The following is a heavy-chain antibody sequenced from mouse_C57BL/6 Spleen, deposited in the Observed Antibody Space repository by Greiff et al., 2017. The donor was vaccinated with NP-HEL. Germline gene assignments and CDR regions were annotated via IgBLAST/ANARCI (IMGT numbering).Heavy chain of an antibody. V-gene: IGHV1-52*01. CDR3: AGHDGYYGSYAMDY. CDR2: IDPSDSET. CDR1: GYTFTSYW. J-gene: IGHJ4*01. Sequence: QVQLQQPGAELVRPGSSVKLSCKASGYTFTSYWMHWVKQRPIQGLEWIGNIDPSDSETHYNQKFKDKATLTVDKSSSTAYMQLSSLTSEDSAVYYCAGHDGYYGSYAMDYWGQGTSVTVSS. D-gene: IGHD2-3*01.